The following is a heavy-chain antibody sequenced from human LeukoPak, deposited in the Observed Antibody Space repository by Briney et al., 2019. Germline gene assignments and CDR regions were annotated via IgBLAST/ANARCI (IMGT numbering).Heavy chain of an antibody. Sequence: ASVKVSCKASGYTFTSYGISWVRQAPGQGLEWMGWISAYNGNTNYAQKLQGRVTMTTDTSTSTAYMELRSLRSDDTAVYYCARGATAVAGTPNNYYYMDVWGKGTTVTVSS. V-gene: IGHV1-18*01. CDR2: ISAYNGNT. J-gene: IGHJ6*03. CDR3: ARGATAVAGTPNNYYYMDV. D-gene: IGHD6-19*01. CDR1: GYTFTSYG.